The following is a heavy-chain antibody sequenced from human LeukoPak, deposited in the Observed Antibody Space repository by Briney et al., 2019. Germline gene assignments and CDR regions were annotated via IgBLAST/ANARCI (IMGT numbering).Heavy chain of an antibody. Sequence: GGSLRLSCAASGFTVSSNYMCWVRQAPGKGLEWVSVIYSGGSTYYADSVKGRFTISRDNSKNTLYLQMNSLRAEDTAVYYCVRSMSVVRGVKPLDYWGQGTLVTVSS. CDR1: GFTVSSNY. V-gene: IGHV3-53*01. J-gene: IGHJ4*02. CDR2: IYSGGST. CDR3: VRSMSVVRGVKPLDY. D-gene: IGHD3-10*01.